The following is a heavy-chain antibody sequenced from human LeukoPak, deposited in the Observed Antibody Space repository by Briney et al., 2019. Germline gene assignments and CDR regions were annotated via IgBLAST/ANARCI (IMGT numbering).Heavy chain of an antibody. D-gene: IGHD6-19*01. V-gene: IGHV3-30*18. CDR3: AKDPVLAVAGTSLNYYYYYGMDV. J-gene: IGHJ6*02. CDR1: GFTFSSYG. Sequence: QPGGSLRLSCAASGFTFSSYGMHWVRQAPGKGLEWVAVISYDGSNKYSADSVKGRFTISRDNSKNTLYLQMNSLRAEDTAVYYCAKDPVLAVAGTSLNYYYYYGMDVWGQGTTVTVSS. CDR2: ISYDGSNK.